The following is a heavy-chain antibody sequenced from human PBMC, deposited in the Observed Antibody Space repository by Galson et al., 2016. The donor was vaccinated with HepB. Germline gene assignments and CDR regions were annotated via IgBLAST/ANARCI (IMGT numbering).Heavy chain of an antibody. CDR3: VRQPLHSYGRAHCDF. Sequence: QSGAEVKKPGESLKISCQGSEYSFVRYWIGWVRQMLGKGLEWVGIMYPGNPETRYGPSFQGPVTISADNSFGTAYLSWSSLKASDTAVYYCVRQPLHSYGRAHCDFWGQGTLVTVSS. J-gene: IGHJ4*02. CDR2: MYPGNPET. CDR1: EYSFVRYW. D-gene: IGHD5-18*01. V-gene: IGHV5-51*01.